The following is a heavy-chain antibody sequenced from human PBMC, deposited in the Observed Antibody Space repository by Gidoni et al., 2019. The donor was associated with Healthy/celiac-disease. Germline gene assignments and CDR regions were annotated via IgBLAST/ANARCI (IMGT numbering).Heavy chain of an antibody. J-gene: IGHJ4*02. CDR3: AKDDNYGDSFDY. Sequence: QVQLVESGGGVVQPGRSLRLSCAASGFTFSSYGMHWVRQAPGKGREWVAVISYDGSNKYYADSVKGRFTISRDNSKNTLYLQMNSLRAEDTAVYYCAKDDNYGDSFDYWGQGTLVTVSS. CDR1: GFTFSSYG. D-gene: IGHD4-17*01. CDR2: ISYDGSNK. V-gene: IGHV3-30*18.